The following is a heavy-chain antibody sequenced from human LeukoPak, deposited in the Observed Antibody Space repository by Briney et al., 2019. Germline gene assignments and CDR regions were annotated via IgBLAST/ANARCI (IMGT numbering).Heavy chain of an antibody. CDR2: IRQDGSEK. CDR3: ASEGGIAVASYVDV. CDR1: GFTLSSYW. V-gene: IGHV3-7*01. D-gene: IGHD6-19*01. J-gene: IGHJ6*03. Sequence: PGGSLRLSCAPSGFTLSSYWMSWVRHSPGEGLEWVANIRQDGSEKYYVDSVKGRFTISRDNAKNSLYLQMNSMRGEDTAVSYCASEGGIAVASYVDVWGKGTTVTVSS.